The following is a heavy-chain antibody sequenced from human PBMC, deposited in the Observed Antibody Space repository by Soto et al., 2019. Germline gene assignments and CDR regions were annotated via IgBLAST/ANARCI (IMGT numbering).Heavy chain of an antibody. D-gene: IGHD5-18*01. CDR2: INHSGST. CDR1: GGSFSGYY. CDR3: ARVTAMVTFYYYGMDV. J-gene: IGHJ6*02. V-gene: IGHV4-34*01. Sequence: SETLSLTCAVYGGSFSGYYWSWIRQPPGKGLEWIGEINHSGSTNYTPSLKSRVTISVDTSKNQFSLKLSSVTAADTAVYYCARVTAMVTFYYYGMDVWGQGTTVTVSS.